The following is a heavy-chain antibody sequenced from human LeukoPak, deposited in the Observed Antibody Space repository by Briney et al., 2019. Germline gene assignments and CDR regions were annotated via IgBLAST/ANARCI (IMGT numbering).Heavy chain of an antibody. D-gene: IGHD3-3*01. CDR1: GYTFTSYY. Sequence: ASVKVSCKASGYTFTSYYIHWVRQAPGQGLEWMGIMNPNGGSTSYAQKFQGRVTITRDISTSTAYMELRSLRSDDTAVYYCARGVQYYDMWSCYCGRDSYYYIDVWGKGTTVTVSS. CDR2: MNPNGGST. J-gene: IGHJ6*03. CDR3: ARGVQYYDMWSCYCGRDSYYYIDV. V-gene: IGHV1-46*01.